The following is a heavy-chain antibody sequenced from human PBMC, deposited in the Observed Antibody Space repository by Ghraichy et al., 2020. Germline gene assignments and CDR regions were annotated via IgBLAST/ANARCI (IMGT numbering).Heavy chain of an antibody. CDR3: ARGQGRGKPGYFDF. D-gene: IGHD1-14*01. CDR2: IGSAGET. V-gene: IGHV3-13*01. J-gene: IGHJ4*02. CDR1: GFTFSSYD. Sequence: GGSLRLSCAASGFTFSSYDMYWVRQVTGRSLEWVSTIGSAGETYYSGSVRGRFTISRESAKNSVYLQMDSLRAGASAVYYCARGQGRGKPGYFDFWGRGTLVTVSS.